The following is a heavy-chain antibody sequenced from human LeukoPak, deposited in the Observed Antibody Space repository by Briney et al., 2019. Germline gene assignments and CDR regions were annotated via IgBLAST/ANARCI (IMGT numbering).Heavy chain of an antibody. J-gene: IGHJ6*02. V-gene: IGHV4-59*01. CDR2: MYYSGST. D-gene: IGHD4-11*01. CDR1: GGSITTYY. Sequence: SETLSLTCTVSGGSITTYYWSWIRQPPGKGLEWIGYMYYSGSTNYNPSLKSRVTISADMSKNQFSLKLSSVTAADTAVYYCARSNSNFYYYGMDVWGQGTTVTVSS. CDR3: ARSNSNFYYYGMDV.